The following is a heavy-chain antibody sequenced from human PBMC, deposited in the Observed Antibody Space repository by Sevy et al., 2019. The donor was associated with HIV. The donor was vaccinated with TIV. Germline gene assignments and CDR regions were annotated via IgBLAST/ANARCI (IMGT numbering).Heavy chain of an antibody. CDR1: GFTFSSYA. CDR3: VKDEGVYSYGTRGYYYYYYMDV. CDR2: ISSNGGST. V-gene: IGHV3-64D*06. J-gene: IGHJ6*03. D-gene: IGHD5-18*01. Sequence: GGSLRLSCSASGFTFSSYAMHWVRQAPGKGLEYVSAISSNGGSTYYADSVKGRFTISRDNSKNTLYLQMSSLRAEDTAVYYCVKDEGVYSYGTRGYYYYYYMDVWGKGTTVTVSS.